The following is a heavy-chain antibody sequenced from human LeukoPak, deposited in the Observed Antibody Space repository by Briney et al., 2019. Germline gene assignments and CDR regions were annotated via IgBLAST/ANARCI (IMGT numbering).Heavy chain of an antibody. CDR3: ARLTSNYYGDYFDY. D-gene: IGHD4-11*01. V-gene: IGHV3-11*01. CDR1: GFTFSDYY. J-gene: IGHJ4*02. Sequence: PGGSLRLSCAASGFTFSDYYMSWIRQAPGKGREWVSYISSSGSTIYYADSVKGRFTISRDNAKNSLYLQMNSLRAEDTAVYYCARLTSNYYGDYFDYWGQGTLVTVSS. CDR2: ISSSGSTI.